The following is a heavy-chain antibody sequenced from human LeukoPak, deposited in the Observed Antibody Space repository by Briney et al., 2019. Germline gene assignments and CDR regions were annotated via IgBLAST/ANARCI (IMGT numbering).Heavy chain of an antibody. D-gene: IGHD3-3*01. Sequence: ASVKVSCKASGYTFTGYYMHWVRQAPGQGLEWMGWINPNSGGTNYAQKFQGRVTMTRDTSISTAYMELSRLRSDDTAVYYCAREGVLRFLEWYPRGAFVIWGQGTMVTVSS. CDR3: AREGVLRFLEWYPRGAFVI. CDR1: GYTFTGYY. CDR2: INPNSGGT. J-gene: IGHJ3*02. V-gene: IGHV1-2*02.